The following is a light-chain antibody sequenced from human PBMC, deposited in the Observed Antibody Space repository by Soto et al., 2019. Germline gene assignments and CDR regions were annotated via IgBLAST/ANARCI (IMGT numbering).Light chain of an antibody. CDR1: SGHSSYA. CDR3: QTWGAGIVV. V-gene: IGLV4-69*01. CDR2: VNSDGHQ. Sequence: QLVLTQAPSASASPGASVKLTCTLSSGHSSYAIAWHQQQPEKGPRFLMKVNSDGHQNKGDGIPDRFSGSSSGAERYLTISSLQPEDEADYYCQTWGAGIVVFGGGTKLTVL. J-gene: IGLJ3*02.